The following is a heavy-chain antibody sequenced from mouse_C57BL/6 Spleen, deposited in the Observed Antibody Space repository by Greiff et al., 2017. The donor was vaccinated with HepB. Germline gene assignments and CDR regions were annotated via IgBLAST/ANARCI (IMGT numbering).Heavy chain of an antibody. J-gene: IGHJ1*03. CDR2: IDPEDGDT. CDR1: GFNIKDYY. D-gene: IGHD1-1*01. Sequence: VQLKESGAELVRPGASVKLSCTASGFNIKDYYMHWVKQRPEQGLEWIGRIDPEDGDTEYAPKFQGKATMTADASTNTAYLQLSSLTSEATAFYYCTTGYYGSSWYFDVWGTGTSVTVSS. V-gene: IGHV14-1*01. CDR3: TTGYYGSSWYFDV.